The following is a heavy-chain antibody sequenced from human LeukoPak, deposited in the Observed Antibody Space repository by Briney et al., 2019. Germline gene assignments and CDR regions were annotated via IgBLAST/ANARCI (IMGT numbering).Heavy chain of an antibody. CDR2: IYPGDSDT. CDR3: ARVKLTVVTPRYYYMDV. D-gene: IGHD4-23*01. Sequence: GESLKISCKGSGYRFTNYWIGWVRQMPGKGLEWMGIIYPGDSDTRYSPSFQGQVTISADKSISTAYLQWSSLKASDSAMYYCARVKLTVVTPRYYYMDVWGKGTTVTVSS. V-gene: IGHV5-51*01. CDR1: GYRFTNYW. J-gene: IGHJ6*03.